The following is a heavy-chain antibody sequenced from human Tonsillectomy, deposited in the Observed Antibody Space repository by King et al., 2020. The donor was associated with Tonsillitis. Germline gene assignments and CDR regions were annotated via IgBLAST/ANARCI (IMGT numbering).Heavy chain of an antibody. CDR3: ARGFSSSSFYLNWFDP. CDR1: GGSISSGGYY. Sequence: VQLQESGPGLVKPSQTLSLTCTVSGGSISSGGYYWSWIRQHPGKGLEWIGYIYYSGSTYYNPSLKSRVTILVDTSKNQFSLKLSSVTAADTAVYYCARGFSSSSFYLNWFDPWGKGTLVTVSS. CDR2: IYYSGST. D-gene: IGHD6-6*01. J-gene: IGHJ5*02. V-gene: IGHV4-31*03.